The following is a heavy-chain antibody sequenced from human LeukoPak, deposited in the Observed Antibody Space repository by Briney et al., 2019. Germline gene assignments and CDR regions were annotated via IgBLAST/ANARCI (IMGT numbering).Heavy chain of an antibody. D-gene: IGHD3-10*01. CDR1: GGSISSYY. V-gene: IGHV4-59*01. CDR2: IYYSGST. J-gene: IGHJ4*02. CDR3: ARDRGEAVFDY. Sequence: SETLSLTCTVSGGSISSYYWSWIWQPPGKGLEWIGYIYYSGSTNYNPSLKSRVTISVDTSKNQFSLKLSSVTAADTAAYYCARDRGEAVFDYWGQGTLVTVSS.